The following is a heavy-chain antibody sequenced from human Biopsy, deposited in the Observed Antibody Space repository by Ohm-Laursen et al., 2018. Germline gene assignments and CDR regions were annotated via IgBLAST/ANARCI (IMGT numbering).Heavy chain of an antibody. CDR3: KKDLFPAGTDV. CDR1: GFTVNDHA. J-gene: IGHJ6*02. Sequence: RSLRLSCAASGFTVNDHAMHWVRQPPGKGLEWVSGISWDSGRIGYAGSVKGRFTFSRDNAKKSLYLEMNSLTPEDTALYYWKKDLFPAGTDVWGQGTTVTVSS. CDR2: ISWDSGRI. V-gene: IGHV3-9*01.